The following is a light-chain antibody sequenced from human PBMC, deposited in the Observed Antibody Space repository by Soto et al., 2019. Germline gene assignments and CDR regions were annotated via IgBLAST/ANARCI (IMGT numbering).Light chain of an antibody. V-gene: IGKV3-15*01. CDR2: GTS. CDR3: QQYNDWPPLT. Sequence: EIGITQSPSTLSVSPGERATLSCRASQSVNINLAWYQQKPGQAPRLLIYGTSTRATGVPARFSGSGSGTEFTLTISNLQSGDFAVYYCQQYNDWPPLTFGGGTKVDI. CDR1: QSVNIN. J-gene: IGKJ4*01.